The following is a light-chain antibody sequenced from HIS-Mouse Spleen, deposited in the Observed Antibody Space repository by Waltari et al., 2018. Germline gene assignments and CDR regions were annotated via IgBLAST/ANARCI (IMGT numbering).Light chain of an antibody. CDR2: DVS. V-gene: IGLV2-14*01. CDR3: SSYTSSSTVV. J-gene: IGLJ2*01. CDR1: SRDVGGYNY. Sequence: QSALTQPASVSGSPGQSITISCTGTSRDVGGYNYVSWYQQHPGKAPKLMIYDVSNRPSGVSNRFSGSNSGNTAALTISRLQAEDEADYYCSSYTSSSTVVFGGGTKLTVL.